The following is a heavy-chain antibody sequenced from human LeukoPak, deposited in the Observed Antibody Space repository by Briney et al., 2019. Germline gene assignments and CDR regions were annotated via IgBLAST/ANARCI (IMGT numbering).Heavy chain of an antibody. V-gene: IGHV1-18*01. J-gene: IGHJ4*02. CDR2: ISAYNGNT. CDR1: GYTFTSYG. D-gene: IGHD2-2*01. CDR3: ARDILSVPAASFDY. Sequence: ASVKVSCKASGYTFTSYGISWVRQAPGQGREWMGWISAYNGNTNYAQTLQGRVTMTTDTSTSTAYMELRSLRSDDTAVYYCARDILSVPAASFDYWGQGTLVTVSS.